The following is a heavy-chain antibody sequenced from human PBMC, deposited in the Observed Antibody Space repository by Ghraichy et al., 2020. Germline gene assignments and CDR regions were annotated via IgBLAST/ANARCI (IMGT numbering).Heavy chain of an antibody. CDR1: EFSVRDNY. Sequence: GALRLSCEASEFSVRDNYMSWVRLAPGKGLEWISVIYQNHNTYYANSVRGRFTVSRDDSKNTVYLQMNSLRAEDTAMYYCASRLGVADARESGYWGQGTLVTFSS. CDR2: IYQNHNT. V-gene: IGHV3-53*01. D-gene: IGHD6-19*01. CDR3: ASRLGVADARESGY. J-gene: IGHJ4*02.